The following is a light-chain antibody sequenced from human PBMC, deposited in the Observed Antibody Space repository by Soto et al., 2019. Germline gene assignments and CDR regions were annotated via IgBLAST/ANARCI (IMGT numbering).Light chain of an antibody. CDR3: QQSHSTPRT. J-gene: IGKJ2*01. V-gene: IGKV1-39*01. CDR2: SAS. CDR1: QSIGNF. Sequence: IPMTQSPSSLSASVGDRVTITCRAGQSIGNFLNWYQQKPGKAPKLLIYSASTLQSGVSSNFSGSGSGTDFTLTITSLQPEDFATYYCQQSHSTPRTFGQGTKLEIK.